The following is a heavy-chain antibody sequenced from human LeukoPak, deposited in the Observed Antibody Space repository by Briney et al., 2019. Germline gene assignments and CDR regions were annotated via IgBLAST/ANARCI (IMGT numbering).Heavy chain of an antibody. CDR1: GYTFTSYG. V-gene: IGHV1-18*01. D-gene: IGHD3-22*01. J-gene: IGHJ4*02. CDR3: ARDVMSSGYYYDSSGYCSLYY. Sequence: ASVKVSCKASGYTFTSYGISWVRQAPGQGLEWMGWISAYNGNTNYAQKLQGRVTMTTDTSTSTAYMELRSLRSDDTAVYYCARDVMSSGYYYDSSGYCSLYYWGQGTLVTVSS. CDR2: ISAYNGNT.